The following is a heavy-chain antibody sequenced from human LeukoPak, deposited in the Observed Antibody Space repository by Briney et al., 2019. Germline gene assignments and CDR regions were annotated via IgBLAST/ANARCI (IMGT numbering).Heavy chain of an antibody. V-gene: IGHV4-4*07. J-gene: IGHJ4*02. CDR3: ARGNCSSTSCSIDFDY. Sequence: SETLSLTCTVSGGSISSYYWSWIRQPAGKGLEWIGRIYTSGSTNYNPSLKSRVTMSVDTSKNQFSLKLSSVTAADTAVYYCARGNCSSTSCSIDFDYWGQGTLVTVSS. D-gene: IGHD2-2*01. CDR1: GGSISSYY. CDR2: IYTSGST.